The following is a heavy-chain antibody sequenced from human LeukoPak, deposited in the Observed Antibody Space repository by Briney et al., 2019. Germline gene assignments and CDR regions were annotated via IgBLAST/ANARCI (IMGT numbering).Heavy chain of an antibody. Sequence: GGSLRLSCAASGFTFSSYAMSWVRQAPRKGLEWVSSISGSGSYIYYADSVKGRFTISRDNAENSLYLQMNSLRAEDTAVYYCAREATFVDYWGQGTLVTVSS. CDR1: GFTFSSYA. CDR3: AREATFVDY. J-gene: IGHJ4*02. V-gene: IGHV3-21*01. CDR2: ISGSGSYI. D-gene: IGHD2/OR15-2a*01.